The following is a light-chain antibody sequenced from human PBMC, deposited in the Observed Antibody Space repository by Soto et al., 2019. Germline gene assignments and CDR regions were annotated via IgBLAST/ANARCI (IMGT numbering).Light chain of an antibody. Sequence: EVVLTQSPATLSLSPGGRATLSCRASEDVDICLAWYQQRPGQAPRLLTYDTSKRATGIPARFTGTGSGTDFTLTISSLEPEDFAVYYCQQRFSWPPWTFGQGTKVEIK. CDR3: QQRFSWPPWT. CDR2: DTS. V-gene: IGKV3-11*01. J-gene: IGKJ1*01. CDR1: EDVDIC.